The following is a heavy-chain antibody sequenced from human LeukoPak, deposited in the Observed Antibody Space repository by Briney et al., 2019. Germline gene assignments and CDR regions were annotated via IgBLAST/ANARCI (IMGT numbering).Heavy chain of an antibody. CDR1: GGSFSGYY. CDR3: ARGPAREYYYDSSGYFRY. CDR2: INHSGSI. V-gene: IGHV4-34*01. Sequence: SETLSLTCAVYGGSFSGYYWSWIRQPPGKGLEWIGEINHSGSINYNPSLKSRVTISVDTSMNQFSLKLSSVTAADTAVYYCARGPAREYYYDSSGYFRYWGQGTLVTVSS. J-gene: IGHJ4*02. D-gene: IGHD3-22*01.